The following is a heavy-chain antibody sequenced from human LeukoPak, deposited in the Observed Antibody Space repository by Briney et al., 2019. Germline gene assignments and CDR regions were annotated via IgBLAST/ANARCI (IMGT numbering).Heavy chain of an antibody. Sequence: PGGSLRLSCAASGFTFSSYSMNWVRQAPGKGLEWVPYISSSSSTIYYADSVKGRLTISRDNAKNSLYLQMNSLRAEDTAVYYCARDPYWTIFGVVTYDAFDIWGQGTMVTVSS. V-gene: IGHV3-48*01. CDR3: ARDPYWTIFGVVTYDAFDI. CDR1: GFTFSSYS. J-gene: IGHJ3*02. D-gene: IGHD3-3*01. CDR2: ISSSSSTI.